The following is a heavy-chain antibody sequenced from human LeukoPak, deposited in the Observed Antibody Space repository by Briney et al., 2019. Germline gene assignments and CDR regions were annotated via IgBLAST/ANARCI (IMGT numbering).Heavy chain of an antibody. CDR3: AKAKEQWLVPSFDY. Sequence: PGGSLRLSCAASGFTFRSYGMSWVRQAPGKGLEWFSAISGGGGTTYYADSVKGRFTISSDNSKNALYLQMNSLRAEDAAVYYCAKAKEQWLVPSFDYWGQGTLVTVSS. CDR2: ISGGGGTT. J-gene: IGHJ4*02. D-gene: IGHD6-19*01. CDR1: GFTFRSYG. V-gene: IGHV3-23*01.